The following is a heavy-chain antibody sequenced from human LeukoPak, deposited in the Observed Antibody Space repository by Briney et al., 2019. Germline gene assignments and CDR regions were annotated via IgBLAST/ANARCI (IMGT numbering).Heavy chain of an antibody. CDR1: GYTFTSNH. V-gene: IGHV1-3*01. CDR3: ARGIEASSGWYVIDY. D-gene: IGHD6-19*01. J-gene: IGHJ4*02. CDR2: INAGNGNT. Sequence: GASVKVSCKASGYTFTSNHIHWVRQAPGQRLEWMGWINAGNGNTKYSQKIQGRVTITRDTSASTAYMEVSSLRSEDTAVYYCARGIEASSGWYVIDYWGQGTLVTVSS.